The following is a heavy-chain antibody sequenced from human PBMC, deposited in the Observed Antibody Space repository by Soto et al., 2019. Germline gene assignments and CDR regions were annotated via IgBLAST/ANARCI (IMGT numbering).Heavy chain of an antibody. J-gene: IGHJ6*02. D-gene: IGHD3-9*01. CDR2: IYYSGST. V-gene: IGHV4-61*01. CDR1: GGSVSSGSYY. CDR3: ARDLYYDILTGTPPVGMDV. Sequence: QVQLQESGPGLVKPSETLSLTCTVSGGSVSSGSYYWSWIRQPPGKGLEWIGYIYYSGSTNYNPPLKSRVTISVDTSKNQFSLKLSSVTAADTAVYYCARDLYYDILTGTPPVGMDVWGQGTTVTVSS.